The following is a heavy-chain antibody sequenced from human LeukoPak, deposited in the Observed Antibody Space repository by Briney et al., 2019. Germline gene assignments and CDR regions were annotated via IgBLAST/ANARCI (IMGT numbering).Heavy chain of an antibody. J-gene: IGHJ4*02. Sequence: GGSLRLSCTASGFTFSNYWIHWVRQPPGKGLEWVSRINNDGGGTIYADSVRDRFTISRDNAKNTLYLQMNSLRTEDTAVYYCAKTARGWYLNYFDYWGQGTLVSVSS. CDR3: AKTARGWYLNYFDY. V-gene: IGHV3-74*01. CDR1: GFTFSNYW. D-gene: IGHD6-19*01. CDR2: INNDGGGT.